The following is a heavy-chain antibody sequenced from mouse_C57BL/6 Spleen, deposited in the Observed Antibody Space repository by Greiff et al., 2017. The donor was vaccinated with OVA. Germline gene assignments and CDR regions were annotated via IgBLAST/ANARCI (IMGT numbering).Heavy chain of an antibody. CDR2: IYPGSGST. CDR1: GYTFTSYW. Sequence: VQLQQPGAELVKPGASVKMSCKASGYTFTSYWITCVKQRPGQGLEWIGDIYPGSGSTNYNEKFKSKATLTVDTSSSTAYMQLSSLTSEDSAVYYCAKQDSSGYVHYFDYWGQGTTLTVSS. D-gene: IGHD3-2*02. V-gene: IGHV1-55*01. J-gene: IGHJ2*01. CDR3: AKQDSSGYVHYFDY.